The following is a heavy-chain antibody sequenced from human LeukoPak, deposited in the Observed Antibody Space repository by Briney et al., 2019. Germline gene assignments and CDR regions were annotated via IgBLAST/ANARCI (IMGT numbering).Heavy chain of an antibody. CDR1: GFTFSDSY. CDR2: ISTSGGTN. D-gene: IGHD5-18*01. J-gene: IGHJ4*02. Sequence: PGGSLRLSCAASGFTFSDSYMSWIRQPPGKGLEWISCISTSGGTNYYADSVKGRFTISRDNAKKSLYLQMNSLRAEDTAVYYCVRGNSPAMFTPVDYWGQGSLVTVSP. V-gene: IGHV3-11*01. CDR3: VRGNSPAMFTPVDY.